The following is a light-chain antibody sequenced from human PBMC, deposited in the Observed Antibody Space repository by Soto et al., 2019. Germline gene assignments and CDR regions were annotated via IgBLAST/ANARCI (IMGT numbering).Light chain of an antibody. CDR1: SSNIGAGYD. J-gene: IGLJ1*01. CDR3: QSYDSSLSGSYV. Sequence: QPVLTQPPSVSGAPGQRVTISCTGSSSNIGAGYDVHWYQQLPGTAPKLLIYGNSNRPSGVPDRFSGSKSGTSASLAITGFQAEDEADYYCQSYDSSLSGSYVFGTGTKLTVL. CDR2: GNS. V-gene: IGLV1-40*01.